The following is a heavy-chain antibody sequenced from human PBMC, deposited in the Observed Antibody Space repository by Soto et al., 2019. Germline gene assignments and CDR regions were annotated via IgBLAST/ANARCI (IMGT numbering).Heavy chain of an antibody. V-gene: IGHV1-2*04. CDR1: GYTFTGYY. Sequence: ASVKVSCKASGYTFTGYYMHWVRQAPGQGLEWMGWINPNSGGTNYAQKFQGWVTMTRDTSISTAYMELSRLRSDDTAVYYCARYCSGGSCYRFDYWGQGTLVTVSS. CDR3: ARYCSGGSCYRFDY. D-gene: IGHD2-15*01. CDR2: INPNSGGT. J-gene: IGHJ4*02.